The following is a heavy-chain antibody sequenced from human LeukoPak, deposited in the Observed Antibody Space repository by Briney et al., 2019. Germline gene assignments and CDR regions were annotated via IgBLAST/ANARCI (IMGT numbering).Heavy chain of an antibody. D-gene: IGHD3-10*01. J-gene: IGHJ4*02. Sequence: PGGSLRLSCAASGFSFSTYAMHWVRQAPGKGLEWVALIWHDASHTLYTDSVKGRFTISRDNSKNTVYLQMNSLRAEDTAVYYCARDLSAGTYYSYFDYWGQGTLVTVSS. CDR1: GFSFSTYA. CDR2: IWHDASHT. V-gene: IGHV3-33*01. CDR3: ARDLSAGTYYSYFDY.